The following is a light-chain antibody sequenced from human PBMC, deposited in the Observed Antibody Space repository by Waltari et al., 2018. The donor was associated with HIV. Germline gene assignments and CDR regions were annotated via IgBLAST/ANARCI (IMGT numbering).Light chain of an antibody. V-gene: IGLV1-44*01. CDR2: TNT. CDR3: ATWDDSLNGHVV. Sequence: QSVLTQPPSASGTPGQRVTISCSGSRSNIGDNAVNWYQQLPGTAPKLLIYTNTQRPSGVPDRFSGSKSGTSASLAISGLQSEDEADYYCATWDDSLNGHVVFGGGTKLTVL. J-gene: IGLJ2*01. CDR1: RSNIGDNA.